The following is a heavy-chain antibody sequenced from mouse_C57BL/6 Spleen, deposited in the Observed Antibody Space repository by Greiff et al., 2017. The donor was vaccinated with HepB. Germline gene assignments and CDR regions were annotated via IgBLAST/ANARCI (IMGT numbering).Heavy chain of an antibody. CDR3: ARGVLREYFDY. CDR2: IDPSDSET. D-gene: IGHD1-1*01. Sequence: QVQLQQPGAELVRPGSSVKLSCKASGYTFTSYWMHWVKQRPIQGLEWIGNIDPSDSETHYNQKFKDKATLTVDKSSSTAYMQLSSLTSEDSAVYYCARGVLREYFDYWGQGTTLTVSS. J-gene: IGHJ2*01. V-gene: IGHV1-52*01. CDR1: GYTFTSYW.